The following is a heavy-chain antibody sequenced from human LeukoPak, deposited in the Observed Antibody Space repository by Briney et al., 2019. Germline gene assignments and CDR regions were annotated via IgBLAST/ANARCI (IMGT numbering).Heavy chain of an antibody. CDR2: IKKDGSEK. J-gene: IGHJ4*02. CDR3: ARDLYRIVVVPHYFDY. CDR1: GFTFSSYW. D-gene: IGHD3-22*01. Sequence: QPGGSLRLSCAASGFTFSSYWMSWVRQAPGKGLGWVANIKKDGSEKYYVDSVKGRFTISRDNAKNSLYLQMNSLRAEDTVVYYCARDLYRIVVVPHYFDYWGQGTLVTVSS. V-gene: IGHV3-7*01.